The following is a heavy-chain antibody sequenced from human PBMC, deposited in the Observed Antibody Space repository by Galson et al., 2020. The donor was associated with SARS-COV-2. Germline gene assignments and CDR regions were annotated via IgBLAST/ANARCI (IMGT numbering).Heavy chain of an antibody. CDR1: GFTFGDYA. Sequence: GSLRLSCTASGFTFGDYAMSWFRQAPGKGLEWVGFIRSKAYGGTTEYAASVKGRFTISRDDSKSIAYLQMNSLKTEDTAVYYCTSSGRVVPAALFPYYYYYMDVWGKGTTVTVSS. CDR3: TSSGRVVPAALFPYYYYYMDV. J-gene: IGHJ6*03. D-gene: IGHD2-2*01. CDR2: IRSKAYGGTT. V-gene: IGHV3-49*03.